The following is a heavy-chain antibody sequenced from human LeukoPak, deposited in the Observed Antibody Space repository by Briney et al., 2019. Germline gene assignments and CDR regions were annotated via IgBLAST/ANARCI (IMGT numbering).Heavy chain of an antibody. CDR1: GYTFNSYG. CDR3: ARSGTGLLRYYFDY. J-gene: IGHJ4*02. D-gene: IGHD3-22*01. V-gene: IGHV1-18*01. Sequence: ASVKVSCKASGYTFNSYGISWVRQAPGQGLEWMGWISSYNGNTNYAQKLQGRVTMTTDTSTSTAYMELRSLRSDDTAVYYCARSGTGLLRYYFDYWGQGTLITVSS. CDR2: ISSYNGNT.